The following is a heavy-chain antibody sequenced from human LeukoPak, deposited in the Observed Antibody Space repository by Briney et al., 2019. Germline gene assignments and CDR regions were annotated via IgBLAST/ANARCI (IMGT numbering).Heavy chain of an antibody. CDR3: AREFTPGRLGSAWSSSNDY. Sequence: ASVKVSCKASGGTFSSYAISWVRQAPGQGLEWMGRIIPILGIANYAQKFQGRVTMTRNTSISTAYTELSSLRSEDTAVYYCAREFTPGRLGSAWSSSNDYWGQGTLVTVSS. D-gene: IGHD6-13*01. CDR2: IIPILGIA. CDR1: GGTFSSYA. V-gene: IGHV1-69*04. J-gene: IGHJ4*02.